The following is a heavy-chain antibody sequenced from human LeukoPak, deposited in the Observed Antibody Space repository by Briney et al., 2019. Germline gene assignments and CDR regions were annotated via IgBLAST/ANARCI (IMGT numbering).Heavy chain of an antibody. D-gene: IGHD2-15*01. V-gene: IGHV3-53*01. Sequence: GGSLRLSCAASGFTVSSNYMSWVRQAPEKGLEWVSVIYSGGSTYYADSVKGRFTISRDNSKNTLYLQMNSLRVEDTAVYYCAREIYCSASSCTGGVFDIWGQGTMVTASS. J-gene: IGHJ3*02. CDR2: IYSGGST. CDR3: AREIYCSASSCTGGVFDI. CDR1: GFTVSSNY.